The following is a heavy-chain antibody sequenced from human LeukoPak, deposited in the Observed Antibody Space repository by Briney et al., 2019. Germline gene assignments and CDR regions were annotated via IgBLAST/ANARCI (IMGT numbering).Heavy chain of an antibody. J-gene: IGHJ6*03. CDR2: INPSGGST. V-gene: IGHV1-46*01. Sequence: APVKVSCKASGYTFTSYYMHWVRQAPGQGLEWMGIINPSGGSTSYAQKFQGRVTMTRDTSISTAYMELSSLRSDDTTVYYCARANFYYYMDVWGKGTTVTVSS. CDR3: ARANFYYYMDV. CDR1: GYTFTSYY.